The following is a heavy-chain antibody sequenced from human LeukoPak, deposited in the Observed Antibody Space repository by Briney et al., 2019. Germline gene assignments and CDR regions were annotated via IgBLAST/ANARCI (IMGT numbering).Heavy chain of an antibody. CDR3: ATRVNWGFKPYYFDY. D-gene: IGHD7-27*01. V-gene: IGHV4-30-4*01. CDR2: KHYIGST. J-gene: IGHJ4*02. Sequence: SQTLSLTCTVSGASISSDNYHGGWIRQPPGKGLEWIGYKHYIGSTAYNPSLQSRITISVDTSKNQFSLKLTSVTATDTAMYYCATRVNWGFKPYYFDYWGQGILVTVSS. CDR1: GASISSDNYH.